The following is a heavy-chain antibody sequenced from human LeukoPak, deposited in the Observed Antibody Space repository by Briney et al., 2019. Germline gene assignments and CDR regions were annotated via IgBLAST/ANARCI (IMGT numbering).Heavy chain of an antibody. J-gene: IGHJ5*02. CDR1: GGSISSGNYY. D-gene: IGHD3-10*01. CDR3: ARHALSYGSGSYYNGEYWFDP. Sequence: NPSETLSLTCTVSGGSISSGNYYWPWIRQPAGKGLEWIGRISTSGSTNYNPSLKNRVNISVDTSKNQFSLKLSSVTAADTAVYYCARHALSYGSGSYYNGEYWFDPWGQGTLVTVSS. V-gene: IGHV4-61*02. CDR2: ISTSGST.